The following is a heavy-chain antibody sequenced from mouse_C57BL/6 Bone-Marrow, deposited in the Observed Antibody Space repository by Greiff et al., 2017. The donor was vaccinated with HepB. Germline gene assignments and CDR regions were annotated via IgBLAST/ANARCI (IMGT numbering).Heavy chain of an antibody. CDR1: GYTFTSYG. J-gene: IGHJ4*01. V-gene: IGHV1-81*01. D-gene: IGHD1-1*01. CDR2: IYPRSGNT. CDR3: APYGSSSWYAMDY. Sequence: VQLQESGAELARPGASVKLSCKASGYTFTSYGISWVKQRTGQGLEWIGEIYPRSGNTYYNEKFKGKATLTADKSSSTAYMELRSLTSEDSAVYFCAPYGSSSWYAMDYWGQGTSVTVSS.